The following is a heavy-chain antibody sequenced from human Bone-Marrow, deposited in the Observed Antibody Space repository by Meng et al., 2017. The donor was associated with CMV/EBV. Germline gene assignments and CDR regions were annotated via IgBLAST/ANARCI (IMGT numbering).Heavy chain of an antibody. J-gene: IGHJ4*02. CDR1: GFTFSSFG. D-gene: IGHD3-10*02. CDR3: AKDMFRYYFDY. CDR2: IRYDGSDK. V-gene: IGHV3-30*02. Sequence: GESLKISCAASGFTFSSFGMHWVRQAPGEGLEWVAFIRYDGSDKYYADSVKGRFTISRDNSKNTLYLQMNSLRAEDSAVYYCAKDMFRYYFDYWGQGTLVTVSS.